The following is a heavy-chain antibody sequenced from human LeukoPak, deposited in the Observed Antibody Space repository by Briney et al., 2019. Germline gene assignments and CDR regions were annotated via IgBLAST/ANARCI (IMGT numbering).Heavy chain of an antibody. Sequence: SETLSLTCTVSGGSISSGSYYWSWIRQSAGKGLEWIGRIYTSGSTNYNPSLKSRVTISVDTSKNQFSLKLSSVTAADTAVYYCAASARPNYYYYYMDVWGKGTTVTVSS. CDR2: IYTSGST. J-gene: IGHJ6*03. V-gene: IGHV4-61*02. CDR1: GGSISSGSYY. CDR3: AASARPNYYYYYMDV. D-gene: IGHD6-6*01.